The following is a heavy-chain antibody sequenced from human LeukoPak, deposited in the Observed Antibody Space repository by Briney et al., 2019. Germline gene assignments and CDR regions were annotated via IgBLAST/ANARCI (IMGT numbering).Heavy chain of an antibody. CDR1: GYTFTNYY. Sequence: GASVNVSCKASGYTFTNYYMHWVRQAAAQGLEWMGIINPSGDSAIYAHNFQGRVTMTRDTSSTTVYMELSSLRSEDTAVYYCARAQSYYDYWGQGTLVTVSS. V-gene: IGHV1-46*01. CDR3: ARAQSYYDY. J-gene: IGHJ4*02. D-gene: IGHD1-26*01. CDR2: INPSGDSA.